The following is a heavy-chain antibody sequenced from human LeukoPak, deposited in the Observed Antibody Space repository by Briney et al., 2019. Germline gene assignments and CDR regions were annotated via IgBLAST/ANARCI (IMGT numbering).Heavy chain of an antibody. V-gene: IGHV1-2*02. CDR2: INPNSGGT. Sequence: ASVKVSCKASGYTFTGYYMHWVRQAPGQGLEWMGWINPNSGGTNYAQKFQGRVTMTRDTSISTAYMELSRLRSDDTAVYYCARGGESGWYGSYYYGMDVWGQGATVTVSS. J-gene: IGHJ6*02. CDR3: ARGGESGWYGSYYYGMDV. D-gene: IGHD6-19*01. CDR1: GYTFTGYY.